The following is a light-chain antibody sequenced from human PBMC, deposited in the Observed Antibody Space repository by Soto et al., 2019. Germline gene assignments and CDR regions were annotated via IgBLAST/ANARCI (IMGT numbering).Light chain of an antibody. J-gene: IGKJ2*01. V-gene: IGKV1-5*01. Sequence: DIQMTQSPSTLSASVGDRVTITCRASQSINSWLAWYQQKPGKAPKLLFYDASTVESGVPSRFSGSGSVTEYTHTISSLQLDDFATYYCQQYNSFPYTFGQGTKLEI. CDR1: QSINSW. CDR2: DAS. CDR3: QQYNSFPYT.